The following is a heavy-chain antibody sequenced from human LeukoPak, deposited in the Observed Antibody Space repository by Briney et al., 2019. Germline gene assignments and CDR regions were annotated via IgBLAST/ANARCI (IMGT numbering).Heavy chain of an antibody. CDR3: AKDRGIAVAGRYDYFDY. Sequence: GGSLRLSCAASGFTFSSYAMSWVRQAPGRGLEWVSAISGSGGSTYYADSVKGRFTISRDNSKNTLYLQMNSLRAEDTAVYYCAKDRGIAVAGRYDYFDYWGQGTLVTVSS. V-gene: IGHV3-23*01. D-gene: IGHD6-19*01. CDR1: GFTFSSYA. CDR2: ISGSGGST. J-gene: IGHJ4*02.